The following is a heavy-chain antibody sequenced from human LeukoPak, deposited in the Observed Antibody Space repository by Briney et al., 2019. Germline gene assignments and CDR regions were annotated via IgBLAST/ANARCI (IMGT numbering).Heavy chain of an antibody. CDR3: ARQGKYCSGGSCYGDWFDP. CDR2: IDSSGSS. J-gene: IGHJ5*02. CDR1: GGSISNTN. V-gene: IGHV4-39*01. D-gene: IGHD2-15*01. Sequence: SETLSLTCTVSGGSISNTNWGWIRQPPGKGLEWIGNIDSSGSSHYNPSLRSRATISVDTSKSHFSLKLTSVTAADTAVYYCARQGKYCSGGSCYGDWFDPWGQGTLVTVSS.